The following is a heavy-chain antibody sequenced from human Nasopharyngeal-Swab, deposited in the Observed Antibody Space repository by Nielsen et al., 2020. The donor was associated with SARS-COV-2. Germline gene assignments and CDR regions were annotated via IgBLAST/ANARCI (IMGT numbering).Heavy chain of an antibody. V-gene: IGHV3-49*02. J-gene: IGHJ3*02. CDR2: IRSKACGGTT. Sequence: WIRQPPGKGLEWVGFIRSKACGGTTEYAASVKGRFTISRDDSKSIAYLQMNSLKTEDTAVYYCTRDLYNWNHDAFDIWGQGTMVTVSS. CDR3: TRDLYNWNHDAFDI. D-gene: IGHD1-20*01.